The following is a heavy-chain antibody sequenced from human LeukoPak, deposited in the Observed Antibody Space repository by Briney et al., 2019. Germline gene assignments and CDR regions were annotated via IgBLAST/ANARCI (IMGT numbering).Heavy chain of an antibody. V-gene: IGHV3-74*01. CDR3: AKDLRAWQWLVYFD. CDR1: GFTFSTSW. D-gene: IGHD6-19*01. J-gene: IGHJ4*02. CDR2: INGDGSDP. Sequence: PGGSLRLSCEASGFTFSTSWMYWVRQAPGKGLEWVSRINGDGSDPSYADSVKGRFTISRDNSKNTLYLQMNSLRAEDTAVYYCAKDLRAWQWLVYFDWGQGTLVTVSS.